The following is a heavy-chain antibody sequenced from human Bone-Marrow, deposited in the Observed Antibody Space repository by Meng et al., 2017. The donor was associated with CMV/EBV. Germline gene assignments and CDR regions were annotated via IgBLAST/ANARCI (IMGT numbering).Heavy chain of an antibody. V-gene: IGHV1-18*04. D-gene: IGHD2-8*01. CDR1: GYTFTAHY. CDR3: ARVARYCTNTDNCFDY. Sequence: ASVKVSCKASGYTFTAHYFHWVRQAPGQGLEWMGWIHPHNGNADYAQKLQGRVTMTTDTSTTTAYMELRSLRSDDTAMYYCARVARYCTNTDNCFDYWGQGTLVTVSS. CDR2: IHPHNGNA. J-gene: IGHJ4*02.